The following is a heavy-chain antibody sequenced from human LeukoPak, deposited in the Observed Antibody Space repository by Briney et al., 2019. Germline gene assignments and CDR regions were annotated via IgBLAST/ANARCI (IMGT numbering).Heavy chain of an antibody. J-gene: IGHJ5*01. CDR1: GYTFTGYY. CDR3: ARSVVPPAASWFDS. Sequence: ASVKVSCKASGYTFTGYYMHWVRQAPGQGLEWMGWINPNSGGTNYAQKFQGRVTMTRDTSISTAYMELSRLRSDDTAVCYCARSVVPPAASWFDSWGQGTLVTVSS. V-gene: IGHV1-2*02. D-gene: IGHD2-2*01. CDR2: INPNSGGT.